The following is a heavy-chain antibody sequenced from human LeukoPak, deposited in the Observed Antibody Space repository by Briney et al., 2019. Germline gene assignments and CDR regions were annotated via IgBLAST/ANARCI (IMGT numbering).Heavy chain of an antibody. V-gene: IGHV3-9*01. CDR3: ARAVAGTGIFDY. Sequence: GGSLRLSCAASGCTFDDYAMHWVRQAPGKGLEWVSGISWNSGSIGYADSVKGRFTISRDNAKNSLYLQMNSLRAEDTALYYCARAVAGTGIFDYWGQGTLVTVSS. D-gene: IGHD6-19*01. CDR2: ISWNSGSI. CDR1: GCTFDDYA. J-gene: IGHJ4*02.